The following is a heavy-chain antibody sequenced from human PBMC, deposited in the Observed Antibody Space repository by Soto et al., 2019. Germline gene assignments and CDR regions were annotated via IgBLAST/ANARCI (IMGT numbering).Heavy chain of an antibody. CDR3: ARVSSIAARRYYYYYMDV. CDR2: IWYDGSNK. V-gene: IGHV3-33*01. CDR1: GFTFSSYG. D-gene: IGHD6-6*01. Sequence: GSLRLSCAASGFTFSSYGMHWVRQAPGKGLEWVAVIWYDGSNKYYADSVKGRFTISRDNSKNTLYLQMNSLRAEDTAVYYCARVSSIAARRYYYYYMDVWGKGTTVTVSS. J-gene: IGHJ6*03.